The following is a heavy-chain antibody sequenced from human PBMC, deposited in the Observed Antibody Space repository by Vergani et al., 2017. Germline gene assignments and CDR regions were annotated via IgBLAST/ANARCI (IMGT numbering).Heavy chain of an antibody. D-gene: IGHD3-22*01. CDR1: GGTFSRYA. CDR3: ASQTYFYDCVWFDP. V-gene: IGHV1-69*15. CDR2: IIPIFGTA. J-gene: IGHJ5*02. Sequence: QVQRVQSGAEVKKPGSSVKVSCKASGGTFSRYAISWVRQAPVQGLEWMGRIIPIFGTANYAQKFQGRVTITADESTSTAYMELSSLRSEDTAVYSCASQTYFYDCVWFDPWGQGTLVTVSS.